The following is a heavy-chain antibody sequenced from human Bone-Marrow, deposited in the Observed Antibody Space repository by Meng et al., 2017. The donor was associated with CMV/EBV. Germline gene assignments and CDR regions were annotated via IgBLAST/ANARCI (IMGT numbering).Heavy chain of an antibody. D-gene: IGHD1-26*01. V-gene: IGHV3-7*01. Sequence: GGSLRLSCAASGFTFSSYWMSWVRQAPGKGLEWMANIKQDGSEKYYVDSVKGRFTISRDNAKNSLYLQMNSLRAEDTAVCYCARDRWELLQPFDYWGQGTLVTVSS. J-gene: IGHJ4*02. CDR2: IKQDGSEK. CDR1: GFTFSSYW. CDR3: ARDRWELLQPFDY.